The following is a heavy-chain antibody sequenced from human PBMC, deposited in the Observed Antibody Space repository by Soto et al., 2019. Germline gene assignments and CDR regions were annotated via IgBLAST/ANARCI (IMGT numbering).Heavy chain of an antibody. CDR3: AKGRIAARPYYFDY. CDR2: ISYDGGNK. J-gene: IGHJ4*01. CDR1: GFTFSTYG. Sequence: PGGSLRLSCAASGFTFSTYGMHWVRQAPGKGLEWVAVISYDGGNKYYADSVKGRFTISRDNSNNTLSLQMNSLSAEDTAVYYCAKGRIAARPYYFDYWGQGPLVTVSS. V-gene: IGHV3-30*18. D-gene: IGHD6-6*01.